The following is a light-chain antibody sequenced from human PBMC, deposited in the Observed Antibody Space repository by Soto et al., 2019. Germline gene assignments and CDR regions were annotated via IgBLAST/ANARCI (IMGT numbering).Light chain of an antibody. J-gene: IGLJ1*01. Sequence: QSVLTQPASVSGSPGQSITISCTGTSSDVGAYNYVSWHQQHPAKVPKLMIYDVSNRPSGVSDRFSGSKSGNTASLTISGLQAEDEADYYCYSYTSSRTYVFGTGTKVTVL. V-gene: IGLV2-14*01. CDR3: YSYTSSRTYV. CDR1: SSDVGAYNY. CDR2: DVS.